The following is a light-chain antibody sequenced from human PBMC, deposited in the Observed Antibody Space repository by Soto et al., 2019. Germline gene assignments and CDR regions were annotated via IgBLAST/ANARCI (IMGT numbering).Light chain of an antibody. CDR2: GAS. CDR3: QQYDRSPET. Sequence: DIVMTQFPATLSVSPGERATLSCRASQSVISNLAWYQQKPGQAPRLLIYGASSRATGIPDRFSGRGSGTDFTLTINTLEPEDFAVYFCQQYDRSPETFGPGTKVDIK. J-gene: IGKJ3*01. CDR1: QSVISN. V-gene: IGKV3-20*01.